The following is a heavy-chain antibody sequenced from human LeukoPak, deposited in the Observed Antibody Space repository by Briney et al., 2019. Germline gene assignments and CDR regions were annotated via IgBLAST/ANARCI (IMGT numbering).Heavy chain of an antibody. CDR3: AREDHSNYNY. CDR1: GFPFSSYW. J-gene: IGHJ4*02. V-gene: IGHV3-7*01. D-gene: IGHD4-11*01. Sequence: GGSLRLSCAVSGFPFSSYWMSWVRQAPGKGLEWVANIKQDGGEKFYVDSVKGRFTISRDNAKNSLYLQMNSLRAEDTAVYYCAREDHSNYNYWGQGTLVTVSS. CDR2: IKQDGGEK.